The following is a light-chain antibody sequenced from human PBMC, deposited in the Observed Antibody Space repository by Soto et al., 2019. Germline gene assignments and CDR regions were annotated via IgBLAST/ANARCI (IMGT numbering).Light chain of an antibody. CDR2: DAS. CDR1: QSISDW. V-gene: IGKV1-5*01. CDR3: QQYNDYSGT. Sequence: DIPMTQSPSTLSASVGDRVTVTCRASQSISDWLAWYQQKPGKAPKLLIYDASSLESGVPSRFSGSGSGTEFTLTISSLQPDDFATYYCQQYNDYSGTFGQGTKVEIK. J-gene: IGKJ1*01.